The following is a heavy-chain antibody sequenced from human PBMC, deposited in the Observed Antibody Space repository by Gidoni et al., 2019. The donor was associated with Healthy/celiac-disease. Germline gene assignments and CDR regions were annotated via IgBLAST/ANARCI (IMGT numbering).Heavy chain of an antibody. CDR1: GDSFTSYW. J-gene: IGHJ5*02. Sequence: EVQLVQSGAEVTQPGESLRIACKGSGDSFTSYWSSWVGQMPGKGLEWMGRIDPSDSYPNYSPSCQGHVTISADKSISTAYLQWSSLKASDTAMYYCARRAQLVVSRNWFDPWGRGTLVTVSS. D-gene: IGHD6-6*01. CDR2: IDPSDSYP. CDR3: ARRAQLVVSRNWFDP. V-gene: IGHV5-10-1*03.